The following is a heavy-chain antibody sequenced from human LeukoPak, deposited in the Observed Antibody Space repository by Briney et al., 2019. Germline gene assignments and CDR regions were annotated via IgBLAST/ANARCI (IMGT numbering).Heavy chain of an antibody. Sequence: PGRSLRLSCAASGFTFSNYAMHWVRQAPGKGLEWVAVISYDGSNKNYGDSVKGRFTISRDNSKKTLYLQMNSLRAEDTAVYYCARGLFRFCSSGSCLSPFDYWGQGTLVTVSS. CDR3: ARGLFRFCSSGSCLSPFDY. CDR2: ISYDGSNK. CDR1: GFTFSNYA. V-gene: IGHV3-30*04. D-gene: IGHD2-15*01. J-gene: IGHJ4*02.